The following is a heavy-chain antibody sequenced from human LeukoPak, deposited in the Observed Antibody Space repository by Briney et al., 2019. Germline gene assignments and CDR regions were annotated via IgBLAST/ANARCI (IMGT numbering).Heavy chain of an antibody. Sequence: SETLSLTCTVSGGSISSSSYYWGWIRQPPGKGLEWIGYIYYSGSTNYNPSLKSRVTISVDTSKNQFSLKLSSVTAADTAVYYCARYYDFWSGLYYWGQGTLVTVSS. CDR1: GGSISSSSYY. J-gene: IGHJ4*02. CDR3: ARYYDFWSGLYY. CDR2: IYYSGST. V-gene: IGHV4-61*05. D-gene: IGHD3-3*01.